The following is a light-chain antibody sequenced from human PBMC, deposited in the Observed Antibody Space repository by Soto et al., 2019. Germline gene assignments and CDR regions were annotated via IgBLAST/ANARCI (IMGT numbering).Light chain of an antibody. CDR1: SSDVGGYNY. CDR2: DVS. CDR3: SAYAGTHIV. V-gene: IGLV2-8*01. J-gene: IGLJ1*01. Sequence: QSALTQPPSASGSPGQSVAISCTGTSSDVGGYNYVSWYQQHPGKAPKLMIYDVSKRPAGVPDRFSGSRSGNSASLTVSGLQAADESDYYCSAYAGTHIVFGTGTKVTVL.